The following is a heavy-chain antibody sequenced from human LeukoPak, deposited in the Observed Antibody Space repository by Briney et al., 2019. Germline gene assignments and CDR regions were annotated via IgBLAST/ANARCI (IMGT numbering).Heavy chain of an antibody. CDR1: GFTFSDYY. J-gene: IGHJ3*01. D-gene: IGHD3-16*01. V-gene: IGHV3-11*04. CDR2: ISSSGSTI. CDR3: ARDDNGLGDAFDV. Sequence: GGSLRLSCAASGFTFSDYYMSWVRQAPGKGVEWVSYISSSGSTIYYADSVKGRFTISRDNAKNSLYLQMNSLRAEDTALYYCARDDNGLGDAFDVWGQGTMVTVSS.